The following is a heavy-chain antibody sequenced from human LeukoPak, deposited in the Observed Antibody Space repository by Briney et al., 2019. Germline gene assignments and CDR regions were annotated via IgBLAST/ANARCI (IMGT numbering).Heavy chain of an antibody. CDR1: GGSFSGYY. Sequence: SETLSLTCAVYGGSFSGYYWSWIRQPPEKGLEWIGEINHSGSTNYNPSLKSRVTISVDTSKNQFSLKLSSVTAADTAVYYCARGQYYYGSGSPDYGMDVWGQGTTVTVSS. J-gene: IGHJ6*02. CDR2: INHSGST. V-gene: IGHV4-34*01. D-gene: IGHD3-10*01. CDR3: ARGQYYYGSGSPDYGMDV.